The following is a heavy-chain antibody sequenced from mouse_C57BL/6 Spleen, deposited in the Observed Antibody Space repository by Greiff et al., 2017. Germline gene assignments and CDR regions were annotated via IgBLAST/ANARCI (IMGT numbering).Heavy chain of an antibody. D-gene: IGHD2-1*01. CDR3: ARHSYGNYADYAMDY. CDR2: ISNGGGST. J-gene: IGHJ4*01. V-gene: IGHV5-12*01. CDR1: GFTFSDYY. Sequence: EVMLVESGGGLVQPGGSLKLSCAASGFTFSDYYMYWVRQTPEKRLEWVAYISNGGGSTYYPDTVKGRFTISRDNAKNTLYLQMSRLKSEDTAMYYCARHSYGNYADYAMDYWGQGTSVTVSS.